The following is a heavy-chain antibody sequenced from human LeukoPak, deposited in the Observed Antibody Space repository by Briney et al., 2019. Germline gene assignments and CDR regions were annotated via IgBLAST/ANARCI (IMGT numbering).Heavy chain of an antibody. V-gene: IGHV4-4*07. J-gene: IGHJ6*02. CDR1: GGSISSYY. Sequence: SETLSLTCTVSGGSISSYYWSWIRQPAGKGLEWIGRIYTSGSTNYNPSLKSRVTMSVDTSKNQISLKVNSVTAADTAVYFCARHLHGSASYCYYGMDVWGQGTTVTVSS. D-gene: IGHD3-10*01. CDR3: ARHLHGSASYCYYGMDV. CDR2: IYTSGST.